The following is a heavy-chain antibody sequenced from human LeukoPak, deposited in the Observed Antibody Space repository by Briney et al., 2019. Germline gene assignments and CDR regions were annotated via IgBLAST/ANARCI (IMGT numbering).Heavy chain of an antibody. Sequence: PGGSLRLSCAASGFTFSSYAMSWARQAPGKGLEWVSAISGSGGSTYYADSVKGRFTISRDNSKNTLYLQMNSLRAEDTAVYYCAKGGYGSGSYRADYWGQGTLVTVSS. CDR3: AKGGYGSGSYRADY. CDR2: ISGSGGST. J-gene: IGHJ4*02. CDR1: GFTFSSYA. D-gene: IGHD3-10*01. V-gene: IGHV3-23*01.